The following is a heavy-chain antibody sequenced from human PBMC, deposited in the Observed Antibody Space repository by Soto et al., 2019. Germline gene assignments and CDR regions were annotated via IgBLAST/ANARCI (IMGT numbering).Heavy chain of an antibody. V-gene: IGHV4-61*05. D-gene: IGHD6-6*01. CDR3: ARGKYSSSPVFDY. CDR1: GGSISSSSYY. J-gene: IGHJ4*02. Sequence: SETLSLTCTVSGGSISSSSYYWGWIRQPPGKGLEWIGYIYNSGSTNYNTSLKSRVTISVDTSKNQFSLKLSSVTAADTAVYYWARGKYSSSPVFDYWGQGTLVTVSS. CDR2: IYNSGST.